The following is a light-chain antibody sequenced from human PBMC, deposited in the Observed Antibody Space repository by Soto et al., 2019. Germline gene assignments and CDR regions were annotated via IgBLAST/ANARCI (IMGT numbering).Light chain of an antibody. CDR3: CTHAGRNTYV. Sequence: QSALTQPASVSGSPGQSITIFCTGTSSDVGNRNLVSWYQHHPGEAPQLIVFEGDKRPSGVSNRFSASQSGNTASLTISGLQAEDEADYYCCTHAGRNTYVFGTGTKLTVL. V-gene: IGLV2-23*01. CDR2: EGD. J-gene: IGLJ1*01. CDR1: SSDVGNRNL.